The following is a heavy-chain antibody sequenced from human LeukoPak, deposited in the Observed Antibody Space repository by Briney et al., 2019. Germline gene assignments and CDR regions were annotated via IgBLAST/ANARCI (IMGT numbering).Heavy chain of an antibody. Sequence: GGSLRLSCSASGFTFTDYRMSWVRQAPGKGLEWVSTISSVSTYIYYADSVKGRFTISRDNAKNSLHLQMTSLRAEDTAVYFCAREGGTRDFYYYMDVWGKGTTVTVSS. J-gene: IGHJ6*03. CDR3: AREGGTRDFYYYMDV. V-gene: IGHV3-21*01. D-gene: IGHD2-2*01. CDR2: ISSVSTYI. CDR1: GFTFTDYR.